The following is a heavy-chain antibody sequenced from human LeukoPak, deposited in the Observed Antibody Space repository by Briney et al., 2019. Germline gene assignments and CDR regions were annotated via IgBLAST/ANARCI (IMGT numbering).Heavy chain of an antibody. J-gene: IGHJ3*02. CDR3: AKVADDFWSGYYTGDAFDI. D-gene: IGHD3-3*01. V-gene: IGHV3-30-3*01. CDR1: GFTFSSYA. CDR2: ISYDGSNK. Sequence: GGSLRFSCAASGFTFSSYAMHWVRQAPGKGLEWVAVISYDGSNKYYADSVKGRFTISRDNSKNTLYLQMNSLRAEDTAVYYCAKVADDFWSGYYTGDAFDIWGQGTMVTVSS.